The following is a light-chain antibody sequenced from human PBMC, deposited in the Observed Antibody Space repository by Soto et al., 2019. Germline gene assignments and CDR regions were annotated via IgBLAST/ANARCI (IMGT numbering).Light chain of an antibody. J-gene: IGLJ2*01. CDR3: SSYTTSSTVV. Sequence: QSVLTQPAYVSGSPGQSITISWTGTSNDVGTYNFVSWYQQHPGKTPKLMIYDVSYRPSGLSNRFSGSKSGNTASLTISGLQAEDEADYYCSSYTTSSTVVFGGGTKVTVL. V-gene: IGLV2-14*01. CDR1: SNDVGTYNF. CDR2: DVS.